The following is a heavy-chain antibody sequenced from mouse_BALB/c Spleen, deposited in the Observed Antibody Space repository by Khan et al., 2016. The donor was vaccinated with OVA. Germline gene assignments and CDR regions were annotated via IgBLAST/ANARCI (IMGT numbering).Heavy chain of an antibody. D-gene: IGHD2-14*01. Sequence: QMQLEESGAELARPGASVKLSCKASGYTFTTYWMQWVKQRPGQALEWIGTIYPGDGDTRYAQRFKGKATLTADKSSSTAYMQLSSLTPEDSAVYYCASYRFDFFDYGGQGTTLTVSS. CDR3: ASYRFDFFDY. CDR2: IYPGDGDT. CDR1: GYTFTTYW. J-gene: IGHJ2*01. V-gene: IGHV1-87*01.